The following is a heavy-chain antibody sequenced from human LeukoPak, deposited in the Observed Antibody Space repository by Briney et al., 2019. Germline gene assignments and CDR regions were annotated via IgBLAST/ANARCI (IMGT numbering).Heavy chain of an antibody. J-gene: IGHJ4*02. Sequence: SETLSLTCTVSGGSVSSGSYYWRWIRQPPGRGLEWIRYIYYSGSTNYNPSLKSRVTISVDTSKNQFSLKLSSVAAADTAVYCCAREFHCSGGSCFGYDYWGQGTLVTDSS. CDR2: IYYSGST. V-gene: IGHV4-61*01. D-gene: IGHD2-15*01. CDR3: AREFHCSGGSCFGYDY. CDR1: GGSVSSGSYY.